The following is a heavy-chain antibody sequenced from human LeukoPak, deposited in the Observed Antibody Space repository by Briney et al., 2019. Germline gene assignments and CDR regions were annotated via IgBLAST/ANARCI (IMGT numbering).Heavy chain of an antibody. V-gene: IGHV4-38-2*02. CDR3: ASIHYGSGTLEQDAFDI. CDR2: IYHSGST. Sequence: SETLSLTCIVSGYSISSGYYWVWIRQPPGKGLEWIGSIYHSGSTYYNPSLKSRVTISVDTSKNQFSLKLSSVTAADTAVYYCASIHYGSGTLEQDAFDIWGQGTMVTVSS. D-gene: IGHD3-10*01. J-gene: IGHJ3*02. CDR1: GYSISSGYY.